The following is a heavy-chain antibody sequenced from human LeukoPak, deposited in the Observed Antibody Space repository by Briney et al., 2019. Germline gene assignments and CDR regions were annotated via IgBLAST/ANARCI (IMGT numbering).Heavy chain of an antibody. CDR2: INHSGST. Sequence: SETLSLTCAVYGGSFSSYYWSWIRQPPGKGLEWIGEINHSGSTSYKPSLKSRVIISVDTSKNQFSLKLSSVTAADTAVYYCARDTTRSYMDVWGKGTTVTVSS. CDR3: ARDTTRSYMDV. D-gene: IGHD1-14*01. V-gene: IGHV4-34*01. CDR1: GGSFSSYY. J-gene: IGHJ6*03.